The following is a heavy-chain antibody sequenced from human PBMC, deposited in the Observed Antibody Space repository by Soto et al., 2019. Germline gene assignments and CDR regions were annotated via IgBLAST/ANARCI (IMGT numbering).Heavy chain of an antibody. J-gene: IGHJ4*02. D-gene: IGHD3-10*01. CDR1: GFTVSNNY. Sequence: EVQLVESGGGLIQPGGSLRLSCAVSGFTVSNNYMSWVRQAPGKGLEGVSVIYSGGYTAYGDSVKGRFTISRDNSKNTLFLQKKRRGPDAPAVYYCAPHPGGGGYWGQGTLVTVSS. V-gene: IGHV3-53*01. CDR3: APHPGGGGY. CDR2: IYSGGYT.